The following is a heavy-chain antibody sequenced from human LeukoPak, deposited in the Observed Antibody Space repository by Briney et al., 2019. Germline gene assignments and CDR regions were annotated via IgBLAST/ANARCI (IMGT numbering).Heavy chain of an antibody. Sequence: PGGSLRLSCAASGFTFSSYSMNWVRQAPGKGLEWVSSISSSSSDIYYADSVKGRFTISRDNAKHSLYLQMNSLRAEDTAVYYCARENYGDYLEAFDIWGQGTMVTVSS. CDR1: GFTFSSYS. CDR3: ARENYGDYLEAFDI. V-gene: IGHV3-21*01. CDR2: ISSSSSDI. D-gene: IGHD4-17*01. J-gene: IGHJ3*02.